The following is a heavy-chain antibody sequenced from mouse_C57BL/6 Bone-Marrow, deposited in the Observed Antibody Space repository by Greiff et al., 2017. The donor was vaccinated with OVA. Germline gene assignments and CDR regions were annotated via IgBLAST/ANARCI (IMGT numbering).Heavy chain of an antibody. CDR2: ISYDGSN. D-gene: IGHD2-4*01. Sequence: EVKLQESGPGLVKPSQSLSLTCSVTGYSITSGYYWNWIRQFPGNKLEWMGYISYDGSNNYNPSLKNRISITRDTSKNQFFLKLNSVTTEDTATYYCARGLRYYGMDYWGQGTSVTVSS. V-gene: IGHV3-6*01. J-gene: IGHJ4*01. CDR1: GYSITSGYY. CDR3: ARGLRYYGMDY.